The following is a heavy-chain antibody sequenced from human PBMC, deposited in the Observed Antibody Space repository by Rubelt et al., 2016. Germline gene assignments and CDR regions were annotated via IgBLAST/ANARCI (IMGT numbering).Heavy chain of an antibody. Sequence: VKGRFTISRHNSKNTLYLQMTSLRAEDTAVYYCAISGRGGGKTTPDYWGQGTLVTVSS. CDR3: AISGRGGGKTTPDY. J-gene: IGHJ4*02. V-gene: IGHV3-53*04. D-gene: IGHD2-15*01.